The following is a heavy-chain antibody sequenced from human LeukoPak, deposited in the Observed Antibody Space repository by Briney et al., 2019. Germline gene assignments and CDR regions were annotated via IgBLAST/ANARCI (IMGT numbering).Heavy chain of an antibody. CDR1: GYTFGAYY. Sequence: ASVSVSCKASGYTFGAYYISWVRQAPGQGLEWMGWISGYNGVTYYSQKFQGTITMTVDTSTTTAYMELKSLRSDDTAVYYCARTHDFWSARRGDFFDPWGQGALVIVSS. D-gene: IGHD3-3*01. CDR2: ISGYNGVT. CDR3: ARTHDFWSARRGDFFDP. V-gene: IGHV1-18*01. J-gene: IGHJ5*02.